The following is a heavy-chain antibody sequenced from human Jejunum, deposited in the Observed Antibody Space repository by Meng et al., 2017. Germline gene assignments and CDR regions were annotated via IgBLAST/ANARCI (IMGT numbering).Heavy chain of an antibody. V-gene: IGHV3-11*04. D-gene: IGHD1-26*01. CDR1: GFSFSDYY. J-gene: IGHJ4*02. Sequence: GESLKISCAASGFSFSDYYMAWIRQAPGKGLEWLSYISSSGTSKYYAASVKGRFTISRDNANNSLSLQMNNLRAEDTAVYYCTRDRVGADYFDYWGQGKLVNISS. CDR2: ISSSGTSK. CDR3: TRDRVGADYFDY.